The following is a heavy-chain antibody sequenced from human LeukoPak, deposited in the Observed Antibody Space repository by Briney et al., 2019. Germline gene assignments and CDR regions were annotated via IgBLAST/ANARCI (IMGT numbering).Heavy chain of an antibody. D-gene: IGHD3-22*01. CDR3: ARVNYYYDSSGYYPHFDY. V-gene: IGHV4-59*01. J-gene: IGHJ4*02. CDR2: ISYSGST. CDR1: GGSISSYY. Sequence: SETLSLTCTVSGGSISSYYWSWIRQPPGKGLEWIGYISYSGSTNYNPSLKSRVTISVDTSKNQFSLKLSSVTAADTAVYYCARVNYYYDSSGYYPHFDYWGQGTLVTVSS.